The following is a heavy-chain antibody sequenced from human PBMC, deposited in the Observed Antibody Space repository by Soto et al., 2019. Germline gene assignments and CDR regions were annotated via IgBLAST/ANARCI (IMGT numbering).Heavy chain of an antibody. CDR1: GFTFSSYG. V-gene: IGHV3-33*01. D-gene: IGHD4-17*01. Sequence: QVQLVESGGGVVQPGRSLRLSCAASGFTFSSYGMHWVRQAPGKGLEWVAVIWYDGSNKYYADSVKGRFTISRDNSKNPLYLQMNSLRAEDTAVYYCARVGARVTPRGFDPWGQGTLVTVSS. CDR3: ARVGARVTPRGFDP. J-gene: IGHJ5*02. CDR2: IWYDGSNK.